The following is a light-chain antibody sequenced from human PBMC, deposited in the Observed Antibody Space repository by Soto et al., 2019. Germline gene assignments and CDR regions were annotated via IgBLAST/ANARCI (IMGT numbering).Light chain of an antibody. V-gene: IGKV1-5*01. CDR3: QQYDSYSTWT. CDR1: QSISSW. J-gene: IGKJ1*01. Sequence: DIQMTQSPSMLSAYVGDRVTITCRASQSISSWLAWYQQKPGKAPKLLIYDASSLESGVPSRFSGSGSGTEFILTISSLQTDDFATYYCQQYDSYSTWTFGQGTKVDIK. CDR2: DAS.